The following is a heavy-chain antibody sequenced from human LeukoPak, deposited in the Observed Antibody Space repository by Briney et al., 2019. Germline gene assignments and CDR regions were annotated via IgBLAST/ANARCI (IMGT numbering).Heavy chain of an antibody. CDR3: AGLGCGMNHRIDP. J-gene: IGHJ5*02. Sequence: AAGKVSFSTSGSPFTGYHVEWVRQAPGKGLEWVGSIYPESGETIYAQNSQGRVTMLRNPSLNTAFLELSRPTSDDTAVYYCAGLGCGMNHRIDPWGQGTPVTVSS. CDR2: IYPESGET. CDR1: GSPFTGYH. V-gene: IGHV1-2*02. D-gene: IGHD1-14*01.